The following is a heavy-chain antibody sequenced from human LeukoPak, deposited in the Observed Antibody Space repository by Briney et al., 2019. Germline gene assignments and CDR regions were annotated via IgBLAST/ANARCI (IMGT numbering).Heavy chain of an antibody. D-gene: IGHD5-12*01. CDR3: ARDGAKIYSGYDNYYFDY. V-gene: IGHV3-7*01. CDR2: IKQDGSEK. CDR1: GFTFSSYW. J-gene: IGHJ4*02. Sequence: GGSLRLSCATSGFTFSSYWMSWVRQAPGKGLEWVANIKQDGSEKYYVDSVKGRFTISRDNAKNSLYLQMNSLRAEDTAVYYCARDGAKIYSGYDNYYFDYWGQGTLVTVSS.